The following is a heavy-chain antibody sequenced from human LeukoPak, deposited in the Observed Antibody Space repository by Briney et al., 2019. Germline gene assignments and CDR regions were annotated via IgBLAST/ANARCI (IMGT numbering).Heavy chain of an antibody. J-gene: IGHJ4*02. Sequence: GGSLRLSCAASGFTFSSYAMSWVRQAPGKGLEWVSVISGSGGSTYYADSVKGRFTISRDNSKNTLYLQMNSLRAEDTAVYYCAESTPYYYDSSGTNYWGQGTLVTVSS. D-gene: IGHD3-22*01. CDR2: ISGSGGST. V-gene: IGHV3-23*01. CDR3: AESTPYYYDSSGTNY. CDR1: GFTFSSYA.